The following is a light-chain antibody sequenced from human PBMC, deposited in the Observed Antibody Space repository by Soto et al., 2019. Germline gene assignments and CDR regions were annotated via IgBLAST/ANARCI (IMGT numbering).Light chain of an antibody. J-gene: IGKJ2*01. Sequence: EIVLTQSPGTLSLSPGERATLSCRASQSVSSSYLAWYQQKPGQAPRLLIYGASSRATGIPDRFSGSGSVTDFTLTISRLEPEDFAVYYFQQYGSSPYTFGPGTKLEIK. CDR1: QSVSSSY. CDR2: GAS. V-gene: IGKV3-20*01. CDR3: QQYGSSPYT.